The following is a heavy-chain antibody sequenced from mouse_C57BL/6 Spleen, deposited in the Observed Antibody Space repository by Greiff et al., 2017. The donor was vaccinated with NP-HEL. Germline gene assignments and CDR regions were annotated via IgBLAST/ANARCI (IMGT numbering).Heavy chain of an antibody. CDR2: ISYDGSN. CDR3: ARGGRTMDY. J-gene: IGHJ4*01. Sequence: DVKLQESGPGLVKPSQSLSLTCSVTGYSITSGYYWNWIRQFPGNKLEWMGYISYDGSNNYNPSLQNRISITRDTSKNQFFLKLNSVTTEDTATYYCARGGRTMDYWGQGTSVTVSS. CDR1: GYSITSGYY. V-gene: IGHV3-6*01.